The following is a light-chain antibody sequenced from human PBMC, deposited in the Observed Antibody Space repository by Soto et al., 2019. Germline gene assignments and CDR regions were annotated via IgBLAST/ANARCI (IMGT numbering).Light chain of an antibody. CDR2: DAS. J-gene: IGKJ1*01. V-gene: IGKV1-5*01. CDR3: QQYNSYWT. CDR1: QSISSW. Sequence: DIQMTQSPSTLSASVGDRVTITCRASQSISSWLAWYQQKPGKAPKLLIYDASSLESGVPSRFSGSGSGTDFTLTIRSLQPDDFATYYCQQYNSYWTCGQGTK.